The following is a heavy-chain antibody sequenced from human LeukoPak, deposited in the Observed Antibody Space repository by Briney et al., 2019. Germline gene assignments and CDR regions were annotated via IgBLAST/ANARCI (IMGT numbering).Heavy chain of an antibody. CDR2: ISGSNTDI. J-gene: IGHJ4*02. Sequence: GGSLRLSCAASGFTFSNYAMNWVRQAPGKGLEWVSSISGSNTDIYYADSVKGRFTISRDNSKNTLYLQMNSLRAEDTAVYYCAKAAGYCSSTSCLSHFDYWGQGTLVTVSS. CDR3: AKAAGYCSSTSCLSHFDY. V-gene: IGHV3-21*01. D-gene: IGHD2-2*01. CDR1: GFTFSNYA.